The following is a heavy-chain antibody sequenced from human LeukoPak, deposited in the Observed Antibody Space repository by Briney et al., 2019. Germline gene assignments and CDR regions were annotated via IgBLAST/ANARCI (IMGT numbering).Heavy chain of an antibody. D-gene: IGHD2-2*01. V-gene: IGHV4-4*07. CDR1: GGSISSYY. CDR2: IYTSGST. CDR3: ARAMYPPYRYCSSTSCPGVGAFDI. Sequence: KASETLSLTCTVSGGSISSYYWSWIRQPAGKGLEWIGRIYTSGSTNYNPSLKSRVTMSVDTSKNQFSLKLSSVTAADTAVYYCARAMYPPYRYCSSTSCPGVGAFDIWGQGTMVTVSS. J-gene: IGHJ3*02.